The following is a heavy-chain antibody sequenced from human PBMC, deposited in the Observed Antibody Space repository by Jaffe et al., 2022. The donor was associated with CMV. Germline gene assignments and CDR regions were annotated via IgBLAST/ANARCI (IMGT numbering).Heavy chain of an antibody. CDR1: GFTFSSYG. CDR3: ARDTLHYYDSSGSGAFDI. CDR2: IWYDGSNK. J-gene: IGHJ3*02. Sequence: QVQLVESGGGVVQPGRSLRLSCAASGFTFSSYGMHWVRQAPGKGLEWVAVIWYDGSNKYYADSVKGRFTISRDNSKNTLYLQMNSLRAEDTAVYYCARDTLHYYDSSGSGAFDIWGQGTMVTVSS. V-gene: IGHV3-33*01. D-gene: IGHD3-22*01.